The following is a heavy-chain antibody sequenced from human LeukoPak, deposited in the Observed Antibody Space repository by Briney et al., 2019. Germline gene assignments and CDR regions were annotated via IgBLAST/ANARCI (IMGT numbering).Heavy chain of an antibody. CDR2: IRDDGTTK. Sequence: GGSLRLSCAASGSSFSNYGMHWVRQAPGKGLEWVAFIRDDGTTKYYADSVRGRFTISRDSPKNTLSLQMNSLRTEDTAVYYCAKVLSSSWGYFGFWGQGTLVTVSS. D-gene: IGHD6-13*01. J-gene: IGHJ4*02. CDR1: GSSFSNYG. V-gene: IGHV3-30*02. CDR3: AKVLSSSWGYFGF.